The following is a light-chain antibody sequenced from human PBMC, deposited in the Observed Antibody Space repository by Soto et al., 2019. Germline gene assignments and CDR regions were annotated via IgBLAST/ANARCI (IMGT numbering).Light chain of an antibody. CDR3: SSYTSSTTYV. CDR1: SSDVGAHNS. Sequence: QSALTQPVSVSGSLGQSITISCTGTSSDVGAHNSVCWYQQHPGKAPKLMIYEVTNRASGVSDRFSGSKSANTASLTISGLQAGDEADYYCSSYTSSTTYVFGTGTKVTVL. CDR2: EVT. V-gene: IGLV2-14*03. J-gene: IGLJ1*01.